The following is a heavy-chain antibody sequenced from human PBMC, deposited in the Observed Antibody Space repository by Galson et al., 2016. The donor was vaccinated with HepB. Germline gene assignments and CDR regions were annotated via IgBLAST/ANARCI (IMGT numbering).Heavy chain of an antibody. CDR3: ARPFGSGNYDAFDV. CDR2: ISAHNGNT. V-gene: IGHV1-18*04. CDR1: GYTLTSHA. Sequence: SVKVSCKASGYTLTSHAINWVRQAPGQGLEWMGWISAHNGNTNYAQSLQGRVTLTTETSTNTAYMELRSLRSDDTALYYCARPFGSGNYDAFDVWGKGTMVTVSS. D-gene: IGHD3-10*01. J-gene: IGHJ3*01.